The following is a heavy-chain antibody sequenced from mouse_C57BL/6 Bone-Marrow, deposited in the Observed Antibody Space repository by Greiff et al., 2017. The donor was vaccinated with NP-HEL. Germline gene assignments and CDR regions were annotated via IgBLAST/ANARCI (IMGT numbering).Heavy chain of an antibody. Sequence: EVQLQQSGAELVKPGASVKLSCTASGFNIKDYYMHWVKQRTEQGLEWIGRIDPEDGETKYAPKFPGKATITADTSSNTAYLQLSSLTSEDTAVYYCAPCGNWGFADWGQGTLVTVSA. V-gene: IGHV14-2*01. CDR3: APCGNWGFAD. D-gene: IGHD2-1*01. CDR2: IDPEDGET. J-gene: IGHJ3*01. CDR1: GFNIKDYY.